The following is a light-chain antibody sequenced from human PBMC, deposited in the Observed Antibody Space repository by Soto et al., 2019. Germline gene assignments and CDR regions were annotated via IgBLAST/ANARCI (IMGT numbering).Light chain of an antibody. J-gene: IGKJ1*01. CDR2: GAS. CDR3: QQYGSLWT. Sequence: IVLTQSPGTLSLSPGERATLSCRASQSVSSSYLAWYQQKPGQAPRLLIYGASFRATGIPDRFSGSGSGTDFTLTISRLEPDDFAVYYCQQYGSLWTFGQGTKVEIK. CDR1: QSVSSSY. V-gene: IGKV3-20*01.